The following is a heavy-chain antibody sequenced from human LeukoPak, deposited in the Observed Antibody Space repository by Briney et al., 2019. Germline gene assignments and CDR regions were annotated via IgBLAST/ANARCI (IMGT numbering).Heavy chain of an antibody. Sequence: GESLKISCKGSGYSFTSYWIGWVRQMPGKGLEWMGIIYPGDSDTRYSPSFQGQVTISADRSISTAYLQWSSLKASDTAMYYCARPSSSWYEHFDYWGQGTLVTVSS. V-gene: IGHV5-51*01. J-gene: IGHJ4*02. CDR1: GYSFTSYW. D-gene: IGHD6-13*01. CDR2: IYPGDSDT. CDR3: ARPSSSWYEHFDY.